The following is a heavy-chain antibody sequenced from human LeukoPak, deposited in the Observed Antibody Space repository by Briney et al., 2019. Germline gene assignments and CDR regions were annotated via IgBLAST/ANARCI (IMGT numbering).Heavy chain of an antibody. Sequence: PGGSLRPSCVASGFSFSSYSMNWVRQAPGKGLEWVSYISSSSSTKHYADSVKGRFTISRDNAKNSLYLQMNSLRDEDTAVYYCARGGEDYYDSSAYYLFDYWGQGILVTVSS. CDR2: ISSSSSTK. CDR3: ARGGEDYYDSSAYYLFDY. CDR1: GFSFSSYS. V-gene: IGHV3-48*02. D-gene: IGHD3-22*01. J-gene: IGHJ4*02.